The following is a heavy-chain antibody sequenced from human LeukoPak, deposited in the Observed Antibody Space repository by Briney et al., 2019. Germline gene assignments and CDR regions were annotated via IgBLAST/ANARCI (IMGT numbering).Heavy chain of an antibody. CDR2: IRYDGSNK. Sequence: PGGSLRLSCAASGFTFSSYGMHWVRQAPGKGLEWVAFIRYDGSNKYYADSVKGRFTISRDNSKNTLYLQMNSLRAEDTAVYYCAKEAVPAAIPIFDYWGQGTLVTVSS. CDR1: GFTFSSYG. V-gene: IGHV3-30*02. CDR3: AKEAVPAAIPIFDY. J-gene: IGHJ4*02. D-gene: IGHD2-2*02.